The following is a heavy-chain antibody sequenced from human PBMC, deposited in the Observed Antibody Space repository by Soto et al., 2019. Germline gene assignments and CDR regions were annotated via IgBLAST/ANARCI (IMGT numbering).Heavy chain of an antibody. V-gene: IGHV1-46*01. CDR1: GYTFTRSG. CDR2: INPSGGST. J-gene: IGHJ6*02. Sequence: ASVKVSCKASGYTFTRSGISWVRQAPGQGLEWMGIINPSGGSTSYAQKFQGRVTMTRDTSTSTVYMELSSLRSEDTAVYYCARNILYYYGMDVWGQGTTVTVCS. CDR3: ARNILYYYGMDV.